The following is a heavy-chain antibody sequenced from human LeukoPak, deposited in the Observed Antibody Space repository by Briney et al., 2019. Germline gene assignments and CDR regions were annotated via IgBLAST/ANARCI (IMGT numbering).Heavy chain of an antibody. Sequence: GGSLSLSCAASGFIFSNYGMQWHRQAPGKGLEWVTFIRFDGSNKFYADSVKGRFTISRDNPKNTLYLQMNSLRADDTAVYYCAKDFATTGRYPHGSASTWGQGTLVTVSS. CDR3: AKDFATTGRYPHGSAST. D-gene: IGHD3-10*01. J-gene: IGHJ4*02. CDR2: IRFDGSNK. CDR1: GFIFSNYG. V-gene: IGHV3-30*02.